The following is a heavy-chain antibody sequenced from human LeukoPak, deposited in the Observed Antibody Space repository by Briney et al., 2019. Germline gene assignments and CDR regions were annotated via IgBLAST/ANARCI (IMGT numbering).Heavy chain of an antibody. CDR1: GYTFTSYG. CDR2: ISAYNGNT. Sequence: ASVKVSCKASGYTFTSYGISWERQAPGQGLEWMGWISAYNGNTNYAQKLQGRVTMTTDTSTSTAYMELRSLRSDDTAVYYCARSLLLWFGELIPHYGMDVWGQGTTVTVSS. J-gene: IGHJ6*02. CDR3: ARSLLLWFGELIPHYGMDV. V-gene: IGHV1-18*01. D-gene: IGHD3-10*01.